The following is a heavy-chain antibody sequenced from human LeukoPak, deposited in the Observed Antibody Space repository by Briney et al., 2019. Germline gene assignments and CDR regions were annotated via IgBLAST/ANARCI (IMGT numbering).Heavy chain of an antibody. V-gene: IGHV3-21*01. CDR2: ISSSSSYI. Sequence: GGSLRLSCAASGFTFSSYSMHWVRQAPGKGLEWVSSISSSSSYIYYADSVKGRFTISRDNAKNSLYLQMNSLRAEDTAVYYCASGYSSSWYYFDYWGQGTLVTVSS. D-gene: IGHD6-13*01. CDR3: ASGYSSSWYYFDY. CDR1: GFTFSSYS. J-gene: IGHJ4*02.